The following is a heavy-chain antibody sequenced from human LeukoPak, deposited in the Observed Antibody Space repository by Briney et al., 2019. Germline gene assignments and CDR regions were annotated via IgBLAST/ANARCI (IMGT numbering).Heavy chain of an antibody. D-gene: IGHD6-13*01. V-gene: IGHV3-21*04. Sequence: GGSLRLSCAGSGFTFSLYSMNWVRQAPGKGLEWVSSISSSSSYIYYADSVKGRFTISRDNAKKSLYLQMNSLRAEDTALYYCARDGPEYSSSWYNFDYWGEGTLVTVSS. CDR3: ARDGPEYSSSWYNFDY. J-gene: IGHJ4*02. CDR2: ISSSSSYI. CDR1: GFTFSLYS.